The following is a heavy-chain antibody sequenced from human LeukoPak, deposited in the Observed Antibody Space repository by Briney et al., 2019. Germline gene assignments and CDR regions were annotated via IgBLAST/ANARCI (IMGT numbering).Heavy chain of an antibody. CDR1: GYTFTSYD. CDR3: ARGGIRQVAAAANDY. CDR2: MNPNSGNT. Sequence: ASVKVSYKASGYTFTSYDINWVRQATGQGLEWMGWMNPNSGNTGYAQKFQGRVTMTRNTSISTAYMELRSLRSEDTDVYYCARGGIRQVAAAANDYWGQGTLVTVSS. J-gene: IGHJ4*02. V-gene: IGHV1-8*01. D-gene: IGHD6-13*01.